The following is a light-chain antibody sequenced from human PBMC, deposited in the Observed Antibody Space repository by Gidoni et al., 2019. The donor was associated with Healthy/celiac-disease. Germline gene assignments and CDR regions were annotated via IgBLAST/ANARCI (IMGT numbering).Light chain of an antibody. Sequence: EIVLSPSPGTLSLSLGERATLSCRASQSVSSSYLAWYQQKPGQAPRLLIYGASSRATGIPDRFSGSGSGTDFTLTISRLEPEDFAVYYCQQYGSSPKTFGQGTKVEIK. CDR3: QQYGSSPKT. CDR2: GAS. CDR1: QSVSSSY. J-gene: IGKJ1*01. V-gene: IGKV3-20*01.